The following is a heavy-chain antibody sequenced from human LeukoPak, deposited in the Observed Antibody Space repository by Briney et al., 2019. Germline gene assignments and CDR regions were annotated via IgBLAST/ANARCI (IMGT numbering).Heavy chain of an antibody. D-gene: IGHD6-13*01. CDR1: GGSFSGYY. CDR2: INHSGST. V-gene: IGHV4-34*01. J-gene: IGHJ4*02. CDR3: SLAGTTDLGDY. Sequence: PSETLSFTCAVYGGSFSGYYWSWIRQPPGKGLEWIGEINHSGSTNYNPSLKSRVTISVDTSKNQFSLKLSSVTAADTAVYYCSLAGTTDLGDYWGQGTLVTASS.